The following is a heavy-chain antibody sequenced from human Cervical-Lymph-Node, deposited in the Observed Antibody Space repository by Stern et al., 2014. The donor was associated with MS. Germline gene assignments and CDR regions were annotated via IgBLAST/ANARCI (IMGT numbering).Heavy chain of an antibody. CDR2: IIPIFGTA. CDR3: ARGPDHSGGYYYAY. CDR1: GGNFNRNA. D-gene: IGHD3-22*01. J-gene: IGHJ4*02. Sequence: VQLVESGAEVKKPGASVKVSCTASGGNFNRNAISWVRQAHGPGLEWMVGIIPIFGTANYAQKFQGRVTITADESTSTAYMEVSSLRSEDTAVYYCARGPDHSGGYYYAYWGQGTLVTVSS. V-gene: IGHV1-69*01.